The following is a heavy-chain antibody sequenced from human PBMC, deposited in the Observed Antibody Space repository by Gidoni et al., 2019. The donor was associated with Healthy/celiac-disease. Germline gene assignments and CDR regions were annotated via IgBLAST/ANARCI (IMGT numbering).Heavy chain of an antibody. CDR2: IIPVFGTA. CDR1: GGTFSSYA. CDR3: ARDSIVVEYRNYYYGMDV. D-gene: IGHD2-2*01. J-gene: IGHJ6*02. V-gene: IGHV1-69*01. Sequence: QVQLVQSGAEVKKPGSSVKVSCKASGGTFSSYAISWVRQAPGQGLEWMGGIIPVFGTANYAQKFQGRVTITADESTSTAYMELSSLRSEDTAVYYCARDSIVVEYRNYYYGMDVWGQWTTVTVSS.